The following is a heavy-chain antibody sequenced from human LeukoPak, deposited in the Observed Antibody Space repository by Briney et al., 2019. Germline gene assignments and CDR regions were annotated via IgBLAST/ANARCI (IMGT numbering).Heavy chain of an antibody. V-gene: IGHV1-2*02. CDR1: GYTFTGYY. CDR2: TNPNSGGT. Sequence: GASVKVSCKASGYTFTGYYMHWVRQAPGQGLEWMGWTNPNSGGTNYAQKFQGRVTMTRDTSISTAYMELSRLRSDDTAVYYCARPYGSGSYYNFDYWGQGTLVTVSS. J-gene: IGHJ4*02. CDR3: ARPYGSGSYYNFDY. D-gene: IGHD3-10*01.